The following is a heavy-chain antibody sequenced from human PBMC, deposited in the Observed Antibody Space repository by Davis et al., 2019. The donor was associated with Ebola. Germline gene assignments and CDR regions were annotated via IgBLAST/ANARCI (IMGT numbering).Heavy chain of an antibody. Sequence: AASVKVSCKASGYTFTGYDINWVRQATGQGLEWMGWMNPNSGNTGYAQKFQGRVILATDTSTSTAYMELRSLRSDDTAVYYCARAQFPTTSDHWGQGTLVTVSS. CDR1: GYTFTGYD. CDR3: ARAQFPTTSDH. D-gene: IGHD1-1*01. V-gene: IGHV1-8*01. CDR2: MNPNSGNT. J-gene: IGHJ4*02.